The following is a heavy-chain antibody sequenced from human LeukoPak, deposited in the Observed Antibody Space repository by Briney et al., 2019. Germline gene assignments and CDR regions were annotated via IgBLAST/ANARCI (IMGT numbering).Heavy chain of an antibody. V-gene: IGHV4-34*01. CDR2: INHSGST. J-gene: IGHJ4*02. D-gene: IGHD6-6*01. Sequence: SETLSLTCAVYGGSFSGYCWSWIRQPPGKGLEWIGEINHSGSTNYNPSLKSRVTISVDTSKNQFSLKLSSVTAADTAVYYCARGRKLIAARPAGFDYWGQGTLVTVSS. CDR1: GGSFSGYC. CDR3: ARGRKLIAARPAGFDY.